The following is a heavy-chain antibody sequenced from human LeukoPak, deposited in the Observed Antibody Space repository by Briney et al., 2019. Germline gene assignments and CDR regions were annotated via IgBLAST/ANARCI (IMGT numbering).Heavy chain of an antibody. Sequence: SETLSLTCTVSGGSISSFFWSWIRQPPGKGLEWIGSMHYSGDSKYNPSLKSRVSLSIDTSKQQFSLRLSSVTAADTAVYYCARDLELERNRWNYFESWGQGTLVTVSS. J-gene: IGHJ4*02. CDR2: MHYSGDS. V-gene: IGHV4-59*01. D-gene: IGHD1-1*01. CDR3: ARDLELERNRWNYFES. CDR1: GGSISSFF.